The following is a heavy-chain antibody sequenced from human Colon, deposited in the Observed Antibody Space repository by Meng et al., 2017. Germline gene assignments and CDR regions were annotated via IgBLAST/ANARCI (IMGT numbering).Heavy chain of an antibody. CDR1: WGHVTRSYTA. CDR2: KYYTSKWNY. D-gene: IGHD3-3*01. V-gene: IGHV6-1*01. Sequence: QLQHSGPGQVKPSQTLSLCWAISWGHVTRSYTACNWIRQSPSRVLEWLGRKYYTSKWNYGYAVTVRSRITINADASKSHSSLHLNSVTPEDTAVYYCARGFWKSGFDSWGQGTLVTVSS. CDR3: ARGFWKSGFDS. J-gene: IGHJ5*02.